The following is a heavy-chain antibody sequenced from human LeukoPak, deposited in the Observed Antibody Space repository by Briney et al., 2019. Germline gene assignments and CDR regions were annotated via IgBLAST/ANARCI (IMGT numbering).Heavy chain of an antibody. CDR1: GGSISSYY. D-gene: IGHD4-17*01. J-gene: IGHJ1*01. V-gene: IGHV4-34*01. Sequence: SETLSLTCTVSGGSISSYYWSWIRQPPGKGLEWIGEINHSGSTNYNPSLKSRVTISVDTSKNQFSLKLSSVTAADTAVYYCARSVKYFQHRGQGTLVTVSS. CDR3: ARSVKYFQH. CDR2: INHSGST.